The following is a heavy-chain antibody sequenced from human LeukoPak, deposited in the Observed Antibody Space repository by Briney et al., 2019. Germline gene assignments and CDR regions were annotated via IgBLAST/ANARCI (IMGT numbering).Heavy chain of an antibody. Sequence: GGSLRLSCAASGFIVSSHYINWVRQAPGQGLEWVSAISGSGGSTYYADSVKGRFTISRDNSKNTLYLQMNSLRAEDTAVYYCAKDRGLRSTSPYYFDYWGQGTLVTVSS. V-gene: IGHV3-23*01. CDR3: AKDRGLRSTSPYYFDY. CDR1: GFIVSSHY. CDR2: ISGSGGST. D-gene: IGHD2-2*01. J-gene: IGHJ4*02.